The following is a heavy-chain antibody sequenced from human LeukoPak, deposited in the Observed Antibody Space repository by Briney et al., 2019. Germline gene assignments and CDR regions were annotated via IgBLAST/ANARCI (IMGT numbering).Heavy chain of an antibody. CDR1: GFSFPNYY. CDR2: IIPIFGTA. Sequence: SVKVSCKTSGFSFPNYYMHWVRQAPGQGLEWMGGIIPIFGTANYAQKFQGRVTITADESTSTAYMELSSLRSEDTAVYYCARVEVGATEYYFDYWGQGTLVTVSS. V-gene: IGHV1-69*13. CDR3: ARVEVGATEYYFDY. J-gene: IGHJ4*02. D-gene: IGHD1-26*01.